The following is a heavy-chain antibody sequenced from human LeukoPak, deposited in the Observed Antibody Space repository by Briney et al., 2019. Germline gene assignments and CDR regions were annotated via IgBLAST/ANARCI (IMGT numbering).Heavy chain of an antibody. CDR1: GGSISSGSYY. V-gene: IGHV4-61*02. CDR3: ARMVISRRYFDY. Sequence: SETLSLTCTVSGGSISSGSYYWSWIRQPAGKGLEWIGRIYTSGSTNYNPSLKSRVTISVDTSKNQFSLKLSSVTAADTAVYYCARMVISRRYFDYWGQGTLVTVSS. J-gene: IGHJ4*02. CDR2: IYTSGST. D-gene: IGHD3-22*01.